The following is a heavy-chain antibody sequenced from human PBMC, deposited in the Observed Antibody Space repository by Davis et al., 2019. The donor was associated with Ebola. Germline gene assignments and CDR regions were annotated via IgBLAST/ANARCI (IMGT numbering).Heavy chain of an antibody. V-gene: IGHV3-23*01. J-gene: IGHJ5*02. CDR1: GFIFSSYA. Sequence: PGGSLRLSCAASGFIFSSYAMSWVRQAPGKGLEWVSSISVRSITYHADSVKGRFNISRDNSKSTLYLQMNSLRAEDTAVDYCAKVHPPTTVTTGWFDPWGQGTLVTVSS. D-gene: IGHD4-17*01. CDR3: AKVHPPTTVTTGWFDP. CDR2: ISVRSIT.